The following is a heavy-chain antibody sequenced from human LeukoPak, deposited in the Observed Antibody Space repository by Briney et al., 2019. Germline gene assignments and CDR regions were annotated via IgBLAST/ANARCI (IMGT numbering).Heavy chain of an antibody. J-gene: IGHJ5*02. D-gene: IGHD3-10*02. V-gene: IGHV4-30-2*01. Sequence: SQTLSLTCAVSGGSISSGGYSWNWIRQPPGKGLEWIGYIYHTGNTFYNPSLKSRVTISVDRSKNQFSLRLTSVTAADTAVYYCARGFFVRENPGSWFDPWGQGTLVTVS. CDR3: ARGFFVRENPGSWFDP. CDR1: GGSISSGGYS. CDR2: IYHTGNT.